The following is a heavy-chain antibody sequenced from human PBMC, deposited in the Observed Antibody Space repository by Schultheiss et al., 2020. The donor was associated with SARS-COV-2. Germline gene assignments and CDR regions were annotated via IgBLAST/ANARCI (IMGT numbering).Heavy chain of an antibody. Sequence: GESLKISCVASGFSFSSYSMNWVRQTPGKGLVWVSRINSDGSSTSYADSVKGRFTISRDNAKNTLYLQMNSLRAEDTAVYYCAKDAYYDFWSGYSGEYWGQGTLVTVAS. J-gene: IGHJ4*02. V-gene: IGHV3-74*01. D-gene: IGHD3-3*01. CDR1: GFSFSSYS. CDR3: AKDAYYDFWSGYSGEY. CDR2: INSDGSST.